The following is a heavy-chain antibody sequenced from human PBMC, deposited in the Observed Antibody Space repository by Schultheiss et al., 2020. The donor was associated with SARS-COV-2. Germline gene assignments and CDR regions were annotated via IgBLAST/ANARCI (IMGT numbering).Heavy chain of an antibody. CDR2: IWYDGSNK. CDR3: ASGGSRAARRYYFDY. CDR1: GFTFSSYG. Sequence: GGSLRLSCAASGFTFSSYGMHWVRQAPGKGLEWVAVIWYDGSNKYYADSVKGRFTISRDNSKNTLYLQMNSLRAEDTAVYYCASGGSRAARRYYFDYWGQGTLVTVSS. V-gene: IGHV3-33*01. D-gene: IGHD3-16*01. J-gene: IGHJ4*02.